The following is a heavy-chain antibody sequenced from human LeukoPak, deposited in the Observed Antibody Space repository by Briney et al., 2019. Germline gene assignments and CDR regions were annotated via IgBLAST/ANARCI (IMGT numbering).Heavy chain of an antibody. V-gene: IGHV3-23*01. CDR2: ITTSGGAT. J-gene: IGHJ4*02. CDR1: GFTFSSYA. Sequence: GGSLRLSCAASGFTFSSYAMSWVRQAPGKGLEWVSAITTSGGATYYADSVKGRFTISRDNSKNTLYLQMNSLRAEDTAVYYCARGRDYYDSSGYFPDYWGQGTLVTVSS. D-gene: IGHD3-22*01. CDR3: ARGRDYYDSSGYFPDY.